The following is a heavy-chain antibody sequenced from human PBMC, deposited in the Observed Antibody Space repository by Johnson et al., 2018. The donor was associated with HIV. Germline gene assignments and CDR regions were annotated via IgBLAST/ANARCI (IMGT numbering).Heavy chain of an antibody. V-gene: IGHV3-23*04. CDR2: ISGSGGST. CDR1: GFAFSSFA. J-gene: IGHJ3*02. Sequence: VQLVESGGGLVQPGGSLRLSCAASGFAFSSFAVTWVRQAPGKGLEWVSAISGSGGSTYYADSVKGRFTISRDNSKKTMYLQMNSLRAEDMAVYYCARDSELTGYSSSGDAFDIWGQGTMVTVSS. CDR3: ARDSELTGYSSSGDAFDI. D-gene: IGHD6-13*01.